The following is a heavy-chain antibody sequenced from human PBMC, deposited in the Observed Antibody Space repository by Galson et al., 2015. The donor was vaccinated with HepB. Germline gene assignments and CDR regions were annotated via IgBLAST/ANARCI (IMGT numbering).Heavy chain of an antibody. Sequence: SVKVSCKASGYTFTSYYMHWVRQAPGQGLEWMGIINPSGGSTSYAQKFQGRVTMTRDTSTSTVYMELSSLRSEDTAVYYCAKSVAGVVHPYTGFDYWGQGTLVTVSS. V-gene: IGHV1-46*03. D-gene: IGHD3-3*01. J-gene: IGHJ4*02. CDR2: INPSGGST. CDR3: AKSVAGVVHPYTGFDY. CDR1: GYTFTSYY.